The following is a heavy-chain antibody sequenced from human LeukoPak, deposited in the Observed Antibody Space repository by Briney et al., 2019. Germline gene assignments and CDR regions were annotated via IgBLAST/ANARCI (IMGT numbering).Heavy chain of an antibody. J-gene: IGHJ4*02. CDR1: GFIFRSYA. D-gene: IGHD1-1*01. Sequence: GGSLRLSCVDSGFIFRSYALHWLRQAPGKGLEWVAVISADGNEQYYADSVKGRFTMSRDNSKNTLFLQMTSLRTEDTAVYYCARSQGTDYWGQGTLVTVSS. CDR3: ARSQGTDY. CDR2: ISADGNEQ. V-gene: IGHV3-30-3*01.